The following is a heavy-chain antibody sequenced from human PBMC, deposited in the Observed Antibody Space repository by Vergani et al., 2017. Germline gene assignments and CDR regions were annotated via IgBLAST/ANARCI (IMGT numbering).Heavy chain of an antibody. CDR2: ISSDGSNK. CDR3: ARDTIFGVYYYMDV. D-gene: IGHD3-3*01. CDR1: GFTFSSYA. J-gene: IGHJ6*03. V-gene: IGHV3-30-3*01. Sequence: QVQLLESGGGLVQPGGSLRLSCAASGFTFSSYAMSWVRQAPGKGLEWVAVISSDGSNKYYADSVKGRFTISRDNSKNTLYLQMNSLRAEDTAVYYCARDTIFGVYYYMDVWGKGTTVTVSS.